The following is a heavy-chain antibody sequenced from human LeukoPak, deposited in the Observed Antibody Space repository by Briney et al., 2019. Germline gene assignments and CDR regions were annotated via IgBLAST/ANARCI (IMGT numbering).Heavy chain of an antibody. CDR2: IIPIFGTA. D-gene: IGHD3-9*01. CDR3: ARDAILTGYRYFDY. Sequence: GASVKVSCTASGGTFSSYAISWVRQAPGQGLEWMGGIIPIFGTANYAQKFQGRVTITADESTSTAYMELSSLRSEDTAVYYCARDAILTGYRYFDYWGQGTLVTVSS. J-gene: IGHJ4*02. V-gene: IGHV1-69*01. CDR1: GGTFSSYA.